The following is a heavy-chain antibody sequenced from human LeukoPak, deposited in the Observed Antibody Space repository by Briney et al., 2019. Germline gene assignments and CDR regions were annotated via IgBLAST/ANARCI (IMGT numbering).Heavy chain of an antibody. Sequence: GGSLRLSCTASGFTFGDYAMSWFRQAPGKGLEWVGFIRSKAYGGTTEYAASVKGRFTISRDNSKSIVYLQMNSLKTEDTAVYYCTRDRSGWYAGYFDYWGQGTLVTVSS. V-gene: IGHV3-49*03. D-gene: IGHD6-19*01. CDR1: GFTFGDYA. CDR2: IRSKAYGGTT. CDR3: TRDRSGWYAGYFDY. J-gene: IGHJ4*02.